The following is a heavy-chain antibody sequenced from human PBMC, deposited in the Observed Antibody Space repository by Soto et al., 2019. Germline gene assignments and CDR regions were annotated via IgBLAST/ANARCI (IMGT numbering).Heavy chain of an antibody. CDR2: ISYDGSNK. D-gene: IGHD4-4*01. J-gene: IGHJ6*02. Sequence: GGFLTLACAACGFTVSSYGMHRVRQAPGKGLEWVAVISYDGSNKYYADSVKGRFTISRDNAKNSLYLQMNSLRAEDTAVYYCRRDGVDDYSYDDYYYMDVWGQGTTVTVSS. CDR1: GFTVSSYG. V-gene: IGHV3-30*03. CDR3: RRDGVDDYSYDDYYYMDV.